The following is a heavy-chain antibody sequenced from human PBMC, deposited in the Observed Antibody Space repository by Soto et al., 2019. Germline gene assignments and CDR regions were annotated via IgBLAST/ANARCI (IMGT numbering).Heavy chain of an antibody. CDR2: MNPNSGNT. V-gene: IGHV1-8*01. CDR3: ARGLGYGVIAVAGNDY. Sequence: GASVKVSCKASGYTFTSYDINWVRQATGQGLEWMGWMNPNSGNTGYAQKFQGRVTMTRNTSISTAYMELSSLRSEDTAVYYCARGLGYGVIAVAGNDYWGQGTLVTVSS. CDR1: GYTFTSYD. J-gene: IGHJ4*02. D-gene: IGHD6-19*01.